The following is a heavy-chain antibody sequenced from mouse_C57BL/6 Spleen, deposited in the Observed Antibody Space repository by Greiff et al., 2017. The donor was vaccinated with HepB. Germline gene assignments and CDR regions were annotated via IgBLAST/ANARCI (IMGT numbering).Heavy chain of an antibody. CDR3: TRSQLRPHFDY. CDR2: IDPETGGT. V-gene: IGHV1-15*01. CDR1: GYTFTDYE. Sequence: VQLQQSGAELVRPGASVTLSCKASGYTFTDYEMHWVKQTPVHGLEWIGAIDPETGGTAYNQKFKGKALLTADKSSSTAYMELRSLTSEDSAVYYCTRSQLRPHFDYWGQGTTLTVSS. D-gene: IGHD3-2*02. J-gene: IGHJ2*01.